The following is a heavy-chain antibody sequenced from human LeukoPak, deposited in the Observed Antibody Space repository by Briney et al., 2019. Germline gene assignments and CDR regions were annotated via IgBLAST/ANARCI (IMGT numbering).Heavy chain of an antibody. Sequence: GGSLRLSCAVSGFTVSSNYMSWVRQAPGKGLEWVSVIYSGGGTYYADSVKGRFTISRDNSKNTLYLQMNILRAEDTAVYYCARTSGSSWYEDHFDYWGQGTLVTVSS. CDR1: GFTVSSNY. J-gene: IGHJ4*02. D-gene: IGHD6-13*01. CDR3: ARTSGSSWYEDHFDY. CDR2: IYSGGGT. V-gene: IGHV3-53*01.